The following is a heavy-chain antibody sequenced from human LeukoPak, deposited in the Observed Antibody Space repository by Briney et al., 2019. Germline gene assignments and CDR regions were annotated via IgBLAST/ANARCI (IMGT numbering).Heavy chain of an antibody. J-gene: IGHJ4*02. V-gene: IGHV3-74*01. D-gene: IGHD3-22*01. CDR3: AKDALGGGYPIVDY. Sequence: GGSLRLSCAASGFTFSSYWMHWVRQAPGKGLVWVSRVNSDGSSTSYADSVKGRFTISRDNAKNTLYLQMNSLRAEDTAVYYCAKDALGGGYPIVDYWGQGTLVTVSS. CDR1: GFTFSSYW. CDR2: VNSDGSST.